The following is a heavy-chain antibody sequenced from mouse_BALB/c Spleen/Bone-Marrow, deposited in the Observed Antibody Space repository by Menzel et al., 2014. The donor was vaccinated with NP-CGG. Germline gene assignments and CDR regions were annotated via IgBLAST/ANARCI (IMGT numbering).Heavy chain of an antibody. J-gene: IGHJ2*01. CDR1: GFSFNSYG. Sequence: VQLKDSGGGLVKPGGSLKLSCTASGFSFNSYGMSWVRQTPEKRLEWVATITNGGNYTYYPDSVKGRFTISRDNVKNNLYLQMRSLRSEDTALYYCVRNYYGYGGYFDYWGQGTTLTVSS. CDR3: VRNYYGYGGYFDY. D-gene: IGHD2-2*01. V-gene: IGHV5-9-2*01. CDR2: ITNGGNYT.